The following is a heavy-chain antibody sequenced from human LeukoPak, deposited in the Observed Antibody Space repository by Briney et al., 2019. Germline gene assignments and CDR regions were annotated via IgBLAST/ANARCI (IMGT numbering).Heavy chain of an antibody. V-gene: IGHV3-7*01. CDR1: GFTFSSHW. D-gene: IGHD6-6*01. CDR2: IKPDGSEK. CDR3: ARDLDSYSSSSGGDY. Sequence: GGSLRLSCAASGFTFSSHWMSWVRQAPGKGLEWVANIKPDGSEKYPVDSVKGRFTVTRDNAKNSLYLQMNSLRAEDTAVYYCARDLDSYSSSSGGDYWGQGTLVTVSS. J-gene: IGHJ4*02.